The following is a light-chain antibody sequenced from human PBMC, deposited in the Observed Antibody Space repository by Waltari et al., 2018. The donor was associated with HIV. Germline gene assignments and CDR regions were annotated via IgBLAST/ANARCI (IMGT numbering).Light chain of an antibody. CDR2: YDS. CDR3: QVWDETRNHVV. Sequence: YVLTQPPSVSVAPGRTATISCGGTRIATKSVHWYQQKAGQAPLLVIFYDSDRPSGIPERFSGSNSGSAATLTINRVEAGDEADYFCQVWDETRNHVVFGGGTKLIAL. CDR1: RIATKS. J-gene: IGLJ3*02. V-gene: IGLV3-21*04.